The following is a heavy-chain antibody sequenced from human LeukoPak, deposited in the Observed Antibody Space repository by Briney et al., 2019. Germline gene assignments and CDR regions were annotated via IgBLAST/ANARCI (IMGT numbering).Heavy chain of an antibody. Sequence: ASVKVSCKASGYTFTGYYMRWVRQAPGQGLEWMGWINPNSGGTNYAQKFQGRVTMTRDTSISTAYMELSRLRSDDTAVYYCARDSHYYYYGMDVWGQGTTVTVSS. CDR1: GYTFTGYY. CDR3: ARDSHYYYYGMDV. J-gene: IGHJ6*02. V-gene: IGHV1-2*02. CDR2: INPNSGGT.